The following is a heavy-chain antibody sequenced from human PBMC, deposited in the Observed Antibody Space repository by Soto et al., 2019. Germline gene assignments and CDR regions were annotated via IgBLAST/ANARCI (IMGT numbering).Heavy chain of an antibody. J-gene: IGHJ5*02. CDR1: GYTFTSYG. CDR2: ISAYNYNT. CDR3: ARVVGALGHWFDP. V-gene: IGHV1-18*01. D-gene: IGHD1-26*01. Sequence: QVQLVQSGAEVKKPGASVKVTCKASGYTFTSYGLSWVRQAPGQGLEWMGRISAYNYNTNYAQKLQGRVTRTTDTSTSTAYMELRSRRSDDTAVYYCARVVGALGHWFDPWGQGTLVTVSS.